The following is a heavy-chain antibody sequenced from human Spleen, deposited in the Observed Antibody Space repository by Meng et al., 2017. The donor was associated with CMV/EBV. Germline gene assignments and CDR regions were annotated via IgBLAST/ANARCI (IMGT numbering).Heavy chain of an antibody. V-gene: IGHV5-51*01. D-gene: IGHD2-15*01. CDR1: GYSFTSYW. J-gene: IGHJ3*02. CDR2: IYPGDSDT. CDR3: ARRHGYCSGGSCYPDAFDI. Sequence: GESLKISCQGSGYSFTSYWIAWVRQMPGKGLEWMGIIYPGDSDTRYNPPFQGQVTMAADKSISTAYLQWSSLKASDTAMYYCARRHGYCSGGSCYPDAFDIWGQGTMVTVSS.